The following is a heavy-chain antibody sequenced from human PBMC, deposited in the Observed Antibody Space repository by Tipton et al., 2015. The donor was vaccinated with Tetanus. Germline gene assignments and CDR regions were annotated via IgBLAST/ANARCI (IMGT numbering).Heavy chain of an antibody. V-gene: IGHV3-48*02. J-gene: IGHJ4*02. D-gene: IGHD3-10*01. CDR3: ARDPHTIRTGNHRGFDY. CDR1: GFSFNSYS. CDR2: IRRSSQTI. Sequence: SLRLSCAASGFSFNSYSMNWVRQAPGRGLEWVSYIRRSSQTIYYADSVKGRFIISRDNAKNSLYLQMNSLRDEDAAVYYCARDPHTIRTGNHRGFDYWGQGTKVTVSS.